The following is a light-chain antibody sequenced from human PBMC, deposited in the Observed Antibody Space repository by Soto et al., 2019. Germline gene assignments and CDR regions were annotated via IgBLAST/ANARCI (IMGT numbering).Light chain of an antibody. V-gene: IGKV1-39*01. CDR1: QSISNH. J-gene: IGKJ1*01. CDR3: QQSYSSPPT. Sequence: DIQMTQSPSSLSASVEDRVIITCRASQSISNHLNWYQQKPGKAPKLLIFAASSLQSGVPSRFSGSRSGPDFTLIISSLQPEDFATYYCQQSYSSPPTFAQGTKVEIK. CDR2: AAS.